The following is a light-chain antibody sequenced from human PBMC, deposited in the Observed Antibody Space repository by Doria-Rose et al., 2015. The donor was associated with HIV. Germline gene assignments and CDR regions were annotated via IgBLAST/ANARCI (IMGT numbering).Light chain of an antibody. J-gene: IGKJ3*01. CDR3: QQSCNTPGT. V-gene: IGKV1-39*01. CDR1: QSTSTY. Sequence: DIRITQSPSSLSASVGDRVTITCRASQSTSTYLNWFQQKSGKAPKLLIYGASTLHRGVPSRFSGSGSGTDFTLTISNLQPEDFATYYCQQSCNTPGTFGPGTKVDIK. CDR2: GAS.